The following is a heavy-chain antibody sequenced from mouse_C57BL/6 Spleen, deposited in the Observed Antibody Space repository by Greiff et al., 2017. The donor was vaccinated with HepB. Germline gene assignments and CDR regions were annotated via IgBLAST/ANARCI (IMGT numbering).Heavy chain of an antibody. J-gene: IGHJ1*03. CDR2: IYPGSGST. CDR1: GYTFTSYW. V-gene: IGHV1-55*01. Sequence: QVQLQQPGAELVKPGASVKMSCKASGYTFTSYWITWVKQRPGQGLEWIGDIYPGSGSTNYNEKFKSKATLTVDTSSSTAYMKLSSLTSEDSAVYYCARTYGSSLWYFDVWGTGTTVTVSS. D-gene: IGHD1-1*01. CDR3: ARTYGSSLWYFDV.